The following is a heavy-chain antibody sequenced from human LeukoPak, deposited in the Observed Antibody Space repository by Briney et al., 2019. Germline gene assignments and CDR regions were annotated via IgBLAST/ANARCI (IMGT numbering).Heavy chain of an antibody. CDR2: ISGSGGST. Sequence: GGSLRLSCAASGFTFSSYAMSWVRQAPGKGLEWVSAISGSGGSTYYADSVKGRFTISRDNSKSTLYLQMHSLRAEDTAVYYCAKDRSGSFLFGFDYWGQGTLVTVSS. V-gene: IGHV3-23*01. CDR3: AKDRSGSFLFGFDY. D-gene: IGHD1-26*01. CDR1: GFTFSSYA. J-gene: IGHJ4*02.